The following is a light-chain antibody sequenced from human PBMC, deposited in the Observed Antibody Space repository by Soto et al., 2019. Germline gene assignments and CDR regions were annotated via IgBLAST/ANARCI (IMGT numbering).Light chain of an antibody. V-gene: IGLV2-23*01. CDR1: SSAVGSYNL. Sequence: QSALTQPASVSGSPGQSITISCTGTSSAVGSYNLVSWYQQHPGKAPKFMIYEATKRPSGVSNRFSGSKSGNTASLTISGLQAEDEADYYCCSYAGSSTYVFGTGTKLTVL. J-gene: IGLJ1*01. CDR3: CSYAGSSTYV. CDR2: EAT.